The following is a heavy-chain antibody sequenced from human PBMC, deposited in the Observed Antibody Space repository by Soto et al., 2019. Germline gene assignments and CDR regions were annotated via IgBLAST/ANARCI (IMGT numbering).Heavy chain of an antibody. CDR3: ARVYGGGDIGSFDI. D-gene: IGHD2-21*01. CDR2: IIPILGIA. J-gene: IGHJ3*02. CDR1: GGTFSSYT. V-gene: IGHV1-69*02. Sequence: QVQLVQSGAEVKKPGSSVKVSCKASGGTFSSYTISWVRQAPGQGLDWMGRIIPILGIANYAQKFQGRVKITEDKSTSKALIERSSLSTEETAVNYWARVYGGGDIGSFDIWGQGTMVTVSS.